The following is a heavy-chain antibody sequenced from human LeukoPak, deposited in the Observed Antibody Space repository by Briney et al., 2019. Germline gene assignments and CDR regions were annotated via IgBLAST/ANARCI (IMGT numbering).Heavy chain of an antibody. V-gene: IGHV5-51*01. Sequence: GESLKISCKGSGYSFTSYWIGWVRQMPGKGLEWTGIIYPGDSDTRYSPSFQGQVTISADKSISTAYLQWSSLKASDTAMYYCARPEAVAGSYFDYWGQGTLVTVSS. CDR3: ARPEAVAGSYFDY. J-gene: IGHJ4*02. D-gene: IGHD6-19*01. CDR2: IYPGDSDT. CDR1: GYSFTSYW.